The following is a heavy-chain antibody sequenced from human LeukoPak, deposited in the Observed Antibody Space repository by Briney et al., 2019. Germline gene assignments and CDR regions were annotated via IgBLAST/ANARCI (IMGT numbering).Heavy chain of an antibody. CDR1: GGSFSGYY. Sequence: SETLSLTCAVYGGSFSGYYWSWIRQPPGKGLEWIGEINHSGSTNYNPSLKSRVTISLDTSKNQFSLKLSSVTAADTAVYYCARAGYSSGWYGGGYHYYYMDVWGKGTTVTISS. CDR2: INHSGST. D-gene: IGHD6-19*01. CDR3: ARAGYSSGWYGGGYHYYYMDV. J-gene: IGHJ6*03. V-gene: IGHV4-34*01.